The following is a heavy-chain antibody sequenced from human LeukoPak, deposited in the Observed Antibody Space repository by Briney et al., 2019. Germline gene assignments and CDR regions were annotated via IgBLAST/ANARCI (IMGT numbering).Heavy chain of an antibody. D-gene: IGHD2-15*01. CDR3: AREVVVAATWFDP. CDR1: GYTFTSYG. Sequence: ASVKVSCKASGYTFTSYGISWVRQAPGQGLEWMGWISGYNGRTNYAQKFQGRVTMTTDTPTSTAYMELRSLRSDDTAVYYCAREVVVAATWFDPWGQGTLVTVSS. J-gene: IGHJ5*02. CDR2: ISGYNGRT. V-gene: IGHV1-18*01.